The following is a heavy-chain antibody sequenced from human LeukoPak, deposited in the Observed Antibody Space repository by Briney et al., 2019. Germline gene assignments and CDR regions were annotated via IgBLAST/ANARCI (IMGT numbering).Heavy chain of an antibody. D-gene: IGHD3-9*01. CDR3: ASLTSGPGYASNYYYMDV. J-gene: IGHJ6*03. CDR2: ISAYNGNT. Sequence: ASVKVSCKASGYTFTSYGISWVRQAPGQGREWVGWISAYNGNTNYAQKLQGRVTMTTDTSTSTAYMELRSLRSDDTAVYYCASLTSGPGYASNYYYMDVWGKGTTVTVSS. V-gene: IGHV1-18*01. CDR1: GYTFTSYG.